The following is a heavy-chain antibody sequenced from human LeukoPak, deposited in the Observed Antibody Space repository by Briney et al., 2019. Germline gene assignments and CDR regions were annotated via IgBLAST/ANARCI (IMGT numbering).Heavy chain of an antibody. J-gene: IGHJ4*02. CDR3: AKVFMTTVDY. CDR1: GFTFSSYG. D-gene: IGHD4-11*01. V-gene: IGHV3-30*02. CDR2: IRYDGSNK. Sequence: HSGGSLRLSCAASGFTFSSYGMHWVRQAPGKGPEWVAFIRYDGSNKYYADSVKGRFTISRDNSKNTLYLQMNSLRAEDTAVYYCAKVFMTTVDYWGQGTLVTVSS.